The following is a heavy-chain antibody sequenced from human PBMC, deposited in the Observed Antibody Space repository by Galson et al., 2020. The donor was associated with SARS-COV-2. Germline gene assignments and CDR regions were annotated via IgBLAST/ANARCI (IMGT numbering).Heavy chain of an antibody. J-gene: IGHJ4*02. CDR3: ARDLRGSNDY. D-gene: IGHD2-15*01. V-gene: IGHV1-18*01. CDR2: ISAYNGNT. Sequence: ASVKVSCKSSGYTFTSYCISWVRQAPGQGLDWIGWISAYNGNTNYARKLQGIVTVTTDPSTSTAYMELRSLRSDDTAVYYWARDLRGSNDYWGQGTLVTVSS. CDR1: GYTFTSYC.